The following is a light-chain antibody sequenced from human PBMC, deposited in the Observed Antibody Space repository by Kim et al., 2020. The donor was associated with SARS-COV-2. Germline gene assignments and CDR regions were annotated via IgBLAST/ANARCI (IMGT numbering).Light chain of an antibody. J-gene: IGLJ3*02. Sequence: PGGTVTLTCASSTGAVTSGNYPNWFQQKPGQAPRALIYSISNKYSWTPARFSGSLLGGKAALTLSGVQPEDEADYYCRLCYGGVWVFGGGTKLTVL. CDR3: RLCYGGVWV. V-gene: IGLV7-43*01. CDR2: SIS. CDR1: TGAVTSGNY.